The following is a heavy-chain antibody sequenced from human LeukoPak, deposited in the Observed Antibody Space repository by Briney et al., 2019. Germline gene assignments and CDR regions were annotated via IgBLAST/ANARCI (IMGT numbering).Heavy chain of an antibody. D-gene: IGHD5-24*01. CDR2: IIPIFGTA. Sequence: SVKVSCKASGGTFSSYAISWVRQAPGQGLEWMGGIIPIFGTANYAQKFQGRVTITADEYTSTAYMELSSLRSEDTAVYYCARDLARRDGYSSYYMDVWGKGTTVNISS. V-gene: IGHV1-69*01. CDR3: ARDLARRDGYSSYYMDV. CDR1: GGTFSSYA. J-gene: IGHJ6*03.